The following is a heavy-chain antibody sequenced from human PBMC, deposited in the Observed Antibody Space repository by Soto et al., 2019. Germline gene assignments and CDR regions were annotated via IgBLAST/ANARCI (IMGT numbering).Heavy chain of an antibody. CDR3: ASTIFGVVYGMDV. V-gene: IGHV3-23*01. J-gene: IGHJ6*02. D-gene: IGHD3-3*01. CDR1: GFTFSSYA. Sequence: EVQLLESGGGLVQPGGSPRLSCAASGFTFSSYAMSWVRQAPGKGLEWVSAISGSGGSTYYADSVKGRFTISRDNSKNTLYLQMNSLRAEDTAVYYCASTIFGVVYGMDVWGQGTTVTVSS. CDR2: ISGSGGST.